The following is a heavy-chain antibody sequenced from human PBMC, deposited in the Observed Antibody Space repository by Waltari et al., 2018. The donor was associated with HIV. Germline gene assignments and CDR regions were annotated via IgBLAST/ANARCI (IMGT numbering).Heavy chain of an antibody. J-gene: IGHJ4*02. CDR3: ASHPVPYCGNRRCYGGF. D-gene: IGHD2-21*01. V-gene: IGHV3-23*01. Sequence: EVQLLESGGALVQPGGSLRLSCAGSGFTFVRYAMSWVRQAPGKGLEWVSSIIATVATTYYSESVKGRFTISRDNSKNTLSLQMNSLLVEDTAIYYCASHPVPYCGNRRCYGGFWGQGTLVTVSS. CDR2: IIATVATT. CDR1: GFTFVRYA.